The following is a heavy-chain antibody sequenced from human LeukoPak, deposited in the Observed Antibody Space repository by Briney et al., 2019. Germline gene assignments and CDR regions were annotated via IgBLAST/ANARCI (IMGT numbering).Heavy chain of an antibody. V-gene: IGHV4-34*01. CDR1: IDSFSNYH. Sequence: KSSETLSLTCAAYIDSFSNYHWNWIRQTPSKGLEWIGEVNEVGGTNISPSLRNRVILSVDTSKNQFFLKLISVTVADTAVYYCARGQGATVPQVGKNWFDPWGQGTRVTVSS. CDR3: ARGQGATVPQVGKNWFDP. D-gene: IGHD1-26*01. CDR2: VNEVGGT. J-gene: IGHJ5*02.